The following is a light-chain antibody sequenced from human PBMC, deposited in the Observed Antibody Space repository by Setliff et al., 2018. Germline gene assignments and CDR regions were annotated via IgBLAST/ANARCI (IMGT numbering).Light chain of an antibody. Sequence: VVTQEPSFAVSRGGTVTLTCGLSSGSVSTGYYPSWYQQTPGQAPRTLIYSTNTRSSGVPDRFSGSILGNKAALTITGAQADDESDYYCVLYMGSGISVFGGGTKVTVL. CDR3: VLYMGSGISV. J-gene: IGLJ2*01. V-gene: IGLV8-61*01. CDR2: STN. CDR1: SGSVSTGYY.